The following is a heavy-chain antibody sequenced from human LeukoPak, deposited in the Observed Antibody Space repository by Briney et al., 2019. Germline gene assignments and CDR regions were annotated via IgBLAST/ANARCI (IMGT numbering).Heavy chain of an antibody. V-gene: IGHV3-13*01. J-gene: IGHJ1*01. D-gene: IGHD6-19*01. Sequence: GGSLRLSCAASGFTFSSYDMHWVRQATGKGLEWVSAIGTAGDTYYPGSVKGRFTISRENAKNSLYLQMNSLRAEDTALYYCARAYKDRSLAGKKEFFQHWGQGTLVTVSS. CDR1: GFTFSSYD. CDR2: IGTAGDT. CDR3: ARAYKDRSLAGKKEFFQH.